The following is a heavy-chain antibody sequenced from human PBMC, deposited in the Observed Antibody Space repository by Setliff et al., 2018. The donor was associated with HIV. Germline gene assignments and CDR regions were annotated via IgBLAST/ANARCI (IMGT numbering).Heavy chain of an antibody. CDR2: FDPEDGET. CDR3: ASTVVVDYYMDV. J-gene: IGHJ6*03. D-gene: IGHD2-21*01. Sequence: ASVKVSCKLSGYTLTELSMHWVRQAPGEGLEWMGGFDPEDGETIYAEKFQGRVTMTEDTATDTAYMELSSLRSEDTAVYYCASTVVVDYYMDVWGKGTTVTISS. V-gene: IGHV1-24*01. CDR1: GYTLTELS.